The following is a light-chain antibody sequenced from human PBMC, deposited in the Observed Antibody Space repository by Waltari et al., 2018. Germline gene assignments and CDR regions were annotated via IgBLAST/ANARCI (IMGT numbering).Light chain of an antibody. Sequence: SYDLTQPPSVSVSPGQTGTINCSGDKLGDKYVSWYQQKSGQSLALVIYQDNKRPSGIPEGVSGSNSGNTATLTISWTQAMEEADYYCQAWDSSTGVFGGGTKLTVL. CDR3: QAWDSSTGV. CDR2: QDN. V-gene: IGLV3-1*01. J-gene: IGLJ3*02. CDR1: KLGDKY.